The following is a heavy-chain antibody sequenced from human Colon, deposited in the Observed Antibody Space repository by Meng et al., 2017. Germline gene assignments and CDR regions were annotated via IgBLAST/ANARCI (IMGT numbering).Heavy chain of an antibody. CDR1: GFNFSTYG. Sequence: VGSGGDVVEPVRYLRLSCEASGFNFSTYGMYWVRQAPGKGLEWVALIWYHGSNENYADSVKGRFTISRDTSKNTLYLQMDSLRAEDTAVYYCARDLSLGSLFDYCGQGTLVTVSS. CDR3: ARDLSLGSLFDY. V-gene: IGHV3-33*01. D-gene: IGHD5-12*01. CDR2: IWYHGSNE. J-gene: IGHJ4*02.